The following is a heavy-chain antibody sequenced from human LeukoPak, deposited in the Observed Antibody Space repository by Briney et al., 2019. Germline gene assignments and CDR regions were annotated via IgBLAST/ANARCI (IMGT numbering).Heavy chain of an antibody. CDR2: INPSGGST. J-gene: IGHJ4*02. CDR1: GYTFTSYY. V-gene: IGHV1-46*01. Sequence: GASVKVSCKASGYTFTSYYMHWVRQAPGQGLEWMGLINPSGGSTSYAQKFQGRVTMTRDMSTSTVYMELSSLRSEDTAVYYCARGRMATAPMDYWGQGTLVTVSS. D-gene: IGHD5-24*01. CDR3: ARGRMATAPMDY.